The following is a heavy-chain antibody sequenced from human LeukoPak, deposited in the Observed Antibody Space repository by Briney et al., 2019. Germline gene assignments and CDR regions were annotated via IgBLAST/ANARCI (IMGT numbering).Heavy chain of an antibody. Sequence: GGSLRLSCAATGITVSSNYMSWVRQAPGKGLEWVSYISSSGSTIYYADSVKGRFTISRDNAKNSLYLQMNSLRAEDTAVYYCARSRGIKAFDIWGQGTMVTVSS. D-gene: IGHD3-16*01. CDR3: ARSRGIKAFDI. CDR1: GITVSSNY. J-gene: IGHJ3*02. CDR2: ISSSGSTI. V-gene: IGHV3-11*01.